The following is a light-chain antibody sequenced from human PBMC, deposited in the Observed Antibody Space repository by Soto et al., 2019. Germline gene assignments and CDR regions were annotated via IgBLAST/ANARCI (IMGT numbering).Light chain of an antibody. J-gene: IGKJ2*01. Sequence: EIVMTQSPAPLSVSPGERATLSCRASQSVSSNLAWYQQKPGQAPRLLIYGASTSATGIPARFSGSGSGTEFTLTISSPQSEDFAVYYCQQDNNWPPYTFGQGTKLEIK. CDR1: QSVSSN. V-gene: IGKV3-15*01. CDR3: QQDNNWPPYT. CDR2: GAS.